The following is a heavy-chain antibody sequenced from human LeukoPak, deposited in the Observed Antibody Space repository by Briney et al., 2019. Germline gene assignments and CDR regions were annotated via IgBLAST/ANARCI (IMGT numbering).Heavy chain of an antibody. CDR1: GFTFSSYE. D-gene: IGHD6-13*01. J-gene: IGHJ4*02. CDR2: ISSSGSTI. Sequence: GGSLRLSCAASGFTFSSYEMNWVRQAPGKGLERVSYISSSGSTIYYADSVKGRFTISRDNAKNSLYLQMNSLRAEDTAVYYCARDTTAGDLDYWGQGTLVTVSS. V-gene: IGHV3-48*03. CDR3: ARDTTAGDLDY.